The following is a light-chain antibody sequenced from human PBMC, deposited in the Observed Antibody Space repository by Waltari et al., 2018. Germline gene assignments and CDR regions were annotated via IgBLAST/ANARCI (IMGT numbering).Light chain of an antibody. CDR2: GTS. J-gene: IGKJ4*01. Sequence: EIVVKESSGTPSLFPGENAPLNCRASQSIDYKYLAWYQQKPDQTPRLLIYGTSTRAAGTPDRFRGSGSGTDFTLTVSGLEPDDFSVYYCQQYGASPVTFGGGTKVEFK. V-gene: IGKV3-20*01. CDR1: QSIDYKY. CDR3: QQYGASPVT.